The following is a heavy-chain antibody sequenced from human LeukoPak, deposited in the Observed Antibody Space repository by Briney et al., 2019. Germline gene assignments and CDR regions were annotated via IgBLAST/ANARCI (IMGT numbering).Heavy chain of an antibody. V-gene: IGHV4-30-2*01. D-gene: IGHD2-15*01. J-gene: IGHJ4*02. CDR3: ARGVEGGKGFDY. Sequence: TSETLSLTCAVSGGSISSGGYSWSWIRQPPGKGLEWIGYIYHSGSTYYNPSLKSRVTISVDRSKNQFSLKLSSVTAADTAVYYCARGVEGGKGFDYWGQGTLVTVSS. CDR2: IYHSGST. CDR1: GGSISSGGYS.